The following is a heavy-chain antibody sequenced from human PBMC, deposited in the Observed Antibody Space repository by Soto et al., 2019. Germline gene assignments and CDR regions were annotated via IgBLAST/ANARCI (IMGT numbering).Heavy chain of an antibody. CDR1: GGSISSGGYS. V-gene: IGHV4-30-2*01. D-gene: IGHD2-2*01. CDR2: IYHSGST. CDR3: ASGPGR. J-gene: IGHJ4*02. Sequence: QLQLQESGSGLVKPSQTLSLTCAVSGGSISSGGYSWSWIRQPPGKGLEWIGYIYHSGSTYYNPSLQRRVTLTGDRVQNQFPPKVSSVTGAAKAVYYCASGPGRWGQGTLVTVSS.